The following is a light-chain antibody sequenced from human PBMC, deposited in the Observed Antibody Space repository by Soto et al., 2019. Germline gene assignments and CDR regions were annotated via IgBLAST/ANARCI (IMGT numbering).Light chain of an antibody. V-gene: IGKV1-39*01. J-gene: IGKJ2*01. Sequence: DIQMTQFPSSLSASVGDKVTITCRASQSISTYLNWYQQKPGKAPKLLIFAASSLQSGVPSRFSGSGSGTDFTLTISCLQPEDFSTYFCQQSYSISPYTFGQGTKLGIK. CDR2: AAS. CDR3: QQSYSISPYT. CDR1: QSISTY.